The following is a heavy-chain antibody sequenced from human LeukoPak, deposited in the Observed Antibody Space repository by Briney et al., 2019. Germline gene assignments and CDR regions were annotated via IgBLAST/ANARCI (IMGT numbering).Heavy chain of an antibody. Sequence: ASVKVSCKASGYTFTSYGISWVRQAPGQGLEWMGWISAYNGNTNYAQKLQGRVTMTTDTSTSTAHMELRSLRSDDTAVYYCARDRYCSGGSCYGAFDIWGQGTMVTVSS. CDR3: ARDRYCSGGSCYGAFDI. V-gene: IGHV1-18*01. CDR2: ISAYNGNT. J-gene: IGHJ3*02. CDR1: GYTFTSYG. D-gene: IGHD2-15*01.